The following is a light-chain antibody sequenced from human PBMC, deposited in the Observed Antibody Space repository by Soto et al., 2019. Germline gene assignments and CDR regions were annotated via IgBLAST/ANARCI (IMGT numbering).Light chain of an antibody. CDR1: QSVNNW. Sequence: DIQMTQSPSTLSASVGDRVTITCRASQSVNNWLAWYQQKPGKAPKLLIYKASSLESGVPSRFSGSGSGTEFTLTISSLQSGDFAVYYCQQSNSYPLTFGGGTKVEIK. CDR3: QQSNSYPLT. V-gene: IGKV1-5*03. CDR2: KAS. J-gene: IGKJ4*01.